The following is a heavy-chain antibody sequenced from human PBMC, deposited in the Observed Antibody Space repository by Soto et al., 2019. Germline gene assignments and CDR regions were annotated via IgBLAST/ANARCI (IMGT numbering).Heavy chain of an antibody. CDR1: GYTFTGYY. D-gene: IGHD2-21*02. Sequence: ASVKVSCKASGYTFTGYYMHWVRQAPGQGLEWMGWINPNSGGTNYAQKFQGRVTMTRDTSISTAYMELSRLRSDDTAVYYCARDNCGGDCYTNWFDPWGQGTRVTVS. CDR2: INPNSGGT. V-gene: IGHV1-2*02. CDR3: ARDNCGGDCYTNWFDP. J-gene: IGHJ5*02.